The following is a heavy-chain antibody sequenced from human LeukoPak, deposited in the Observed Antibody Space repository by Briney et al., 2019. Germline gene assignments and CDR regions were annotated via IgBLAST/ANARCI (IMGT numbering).Heavy chain of an antibody. CDR1: GFTFSDYY. V-gene: IGHV3-23*01. CDR3: AKDRGLPIFGVVITYFDY. J-gene: IGHJ4*02. D-gene: IGHD3-3*01. Sequence: GGSLRLSCAASGFTFSDYYMSWIRQAPGKGLEWVSAISGSGGSTYYADSVKGRFTISRDNSKNTLYLQMNSLRAEDTAVYYCAKDRGLPIFGVVITYFDYWGQGTLVTVSS. CDR2: ISGSGGST.